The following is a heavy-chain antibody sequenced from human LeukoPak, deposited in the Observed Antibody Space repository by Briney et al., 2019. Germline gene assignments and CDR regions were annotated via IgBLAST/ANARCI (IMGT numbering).Heavy chain of an antibody. V-gene: IGHV4-4*02. Sequence: SETLSLTCAVSGGSISSSNWWSWVRQPPGKGLEWIGEIYHSGSTNYNPSLKSRVTISVDRSKNQFSLKLSSVTAVDTAVYYCASATGYYPAPFDYWGQGTLVTVSS. CDR3: ASATGYYPAPFDY. CDR1: GGSISSSNW. D-gene: IGHD3-9*01. CDR2: IYHSGST. J-gene: IGHJ4*02.